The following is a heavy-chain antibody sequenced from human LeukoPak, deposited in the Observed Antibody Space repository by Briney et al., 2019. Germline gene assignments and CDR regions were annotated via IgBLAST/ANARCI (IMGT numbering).Heavy chain of an antibody. D-gene: IGHD3-10*01. CDR2: INHSGST. CDR3: ARRPSTSMVRGAYYFDY. V-gene: IGHV4-34*01. CDR1: GGSFSGYY. J-gene: IGHJ4*02. Sequence: SETLSLTCAVYGGSFSGYYWSWIRQPPGKGLEWIGEINHSGSTNYNPSLKSRVTISVDTSKNQFSLKLSSVTAADTAVYYCARRPSTSMVRGAYYFDYWGQGTLVTVSS.